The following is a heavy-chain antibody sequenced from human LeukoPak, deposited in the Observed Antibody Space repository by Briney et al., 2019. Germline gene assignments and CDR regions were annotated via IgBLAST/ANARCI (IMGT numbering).Heavy chain of an antibody. CDR1: GGSFSGYY. CDR2: INHSGSA. D-gene: IGHD1-26*01. V-gene: IGHV4-34*01. J-gene: IGHJ4*02. CDR3: ARVVGGATSYYFDY. Sequence: PSETLSLTCAVYGGSFSGYYWSWIRQPPGKGLEWIGEINHSGSANYNPSLKSRVTISVDTSKNQSSLKLSSVTAADTAVYYCARVVGGATSYYFDYWGQGTLVTVSS.